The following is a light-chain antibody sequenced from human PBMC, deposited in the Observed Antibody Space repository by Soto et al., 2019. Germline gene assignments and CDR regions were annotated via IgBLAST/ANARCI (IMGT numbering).Light chain of an antibody. CDR3: AAWDDSLIGPV. CDR2: SNN. J-gene: IGLJ2*01. V-gene: IGLV1-44*01. Sequence: QSVLTQAPSASGIPGQRVTISCSGSTSNIGRYGVDWYQHLPGTAPKLLIYSNNERPSGVPDRFSGSQSGTSASLAISGLQSEDEADYYGAAWDDSLIGPVFGGGTKLTVL. CDR1: TSNIGRYG.